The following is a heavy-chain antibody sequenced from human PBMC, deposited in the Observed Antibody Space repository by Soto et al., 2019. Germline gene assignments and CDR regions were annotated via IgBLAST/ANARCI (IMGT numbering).Heavy chain of an antibody. Sequence: EVQLVDSGGGLVQPGGSLRLSCAASGFIFSSHRMSWVRQAPGKGMEWVANIKHDGSEKYYVDSVKGRFTISIDNAKNVLYLQMNSLIAGDTSVYYCASVVGAPNWFDPFGQVTLVIVSS. CDR1: GFIFSSHR. V-gene: IGHV3-7*02. J-gene: IGHJ5*02. CDR2: IKHDGSEK. CDR3: ASVVGAPNWFDP. D-gene: IGHD1-26*01.